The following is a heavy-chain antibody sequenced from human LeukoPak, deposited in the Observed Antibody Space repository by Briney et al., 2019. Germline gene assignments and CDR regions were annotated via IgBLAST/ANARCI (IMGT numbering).Heavy chain of an antibody. Sequence: GGSLRLSCAASGFTFSSYSMNWVRQAPGKGLEWVSSISSSSSYIYYADSVKGRFTISRDNAKNTLDLQMNSLRAEDTAVYYCARDGILGSHDSWGQGTLVTVSS. J-gene: IGHJ4*02. CDR2: ISSSSSYI. D-gene: IGHD2-15*01. CDR1: GFTFSSYS. CDR3: ARDGILGSHDS. V-gene: IGHV3-21*01.